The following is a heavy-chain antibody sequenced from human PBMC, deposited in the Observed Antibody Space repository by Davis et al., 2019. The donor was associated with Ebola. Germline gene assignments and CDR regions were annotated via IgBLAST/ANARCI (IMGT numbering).Heavy chain of an antibody. V-gene: IGHV3-33*03. CDR1: GFTFSSYG. CDR2: IWYDGSNK. CDR3: AKRTDSRSFEF. J-gene: IGHJ4*02. D-gene: IGHD1-14*01. Sequence: PGGSLRLSCAASGFTFSSYGMHWVRQAPGKGLEWVAVIWYDGSNKYYADSVKGRFTISRDNSKNTLYLQMSSLRAEDTAIYYCAKRTDSRSFEFWGQGTLVTVSS.